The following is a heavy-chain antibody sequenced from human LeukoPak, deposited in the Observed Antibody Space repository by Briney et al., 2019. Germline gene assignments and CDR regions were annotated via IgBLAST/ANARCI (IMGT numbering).Heavy chain of an antibody. CDR2: IFGSGRT. V-gene: IGHV4-61*08. D-gene: IGHD6-13*01. CDR3: ARTQTNPLAAAEGEDWFDP. CDR1: GASISSGDYF. J-gene: IGHJ5*02. Sequence: SETLSLTCTVSGASISSGDYFWTWIRQPPGKGLEWIGYIFGSGRTDFNPSLKSRVTISVDTSKNQFSLKLSSVTAADTAVYYCARTQTNPLAAAEGEDWFDPWGQGTLVTVSS.